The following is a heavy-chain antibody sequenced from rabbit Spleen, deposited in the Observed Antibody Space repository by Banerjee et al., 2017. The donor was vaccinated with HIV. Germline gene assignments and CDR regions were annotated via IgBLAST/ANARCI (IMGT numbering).Heavy chain of an antibody. D-gene: IGHD1-1*01. J-gene: IGHJ6*01. CDR2: IEAGSGGFT. CDR3: ARDTSSSFSSYGMDL. CDR1: GFSFSGSSY. Sequence: QQLVESGGGLVKPGASLTLTCTASGFSFSGSSYMCWVRQAPGKGLEWIACIEAGSGGFTYFASWAKGRFTISKTSSTTVTLQMTSLTAADTATYFCARDTSSSFSSYGMDLWGPGTLVTVS. V-gene: IGHV1S40*01.